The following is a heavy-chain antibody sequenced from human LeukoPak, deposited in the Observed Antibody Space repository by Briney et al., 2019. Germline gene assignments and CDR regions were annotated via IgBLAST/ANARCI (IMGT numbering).Heavy chain of an antibody. CDR3: ARGGYSGYEPLYF. J-gene: IGHJ4*02. Sequence: GGSLRLPCAASGFTFSTYSMNWVRQAPGKGLEWVSYISSSSSTIYYADSVKGRFTISRDNAKNSLYLQMNSLRAEDTAVYYCARGGYSGYEPLYFWGQGTLVTVSS. D-gene: IGHD5-12*01. V-gene: IGHV3-48*04. CDR2: ISSSSSTI. CDR1: GFTFSTYS.